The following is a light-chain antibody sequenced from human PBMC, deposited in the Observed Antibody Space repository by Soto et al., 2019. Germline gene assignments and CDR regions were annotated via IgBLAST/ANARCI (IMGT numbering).Light chain of an antibody. CDR3: CSYVGARTYV. V-gene: IGLV2-23*01. CDR2: EGN. J-gene: IGLJ1*01. CDR1: ISDVGSYGP. Sequence: QSALTQPASVSGSPGQSITISCTGRISDVGSYGPVSWYQQHPGQVPKLIIYEGNRRPSGVSSRFSGSKSGNTASLTISGLQAEDEAEYYCCSYVGARTYVFGTGTKLTVL.